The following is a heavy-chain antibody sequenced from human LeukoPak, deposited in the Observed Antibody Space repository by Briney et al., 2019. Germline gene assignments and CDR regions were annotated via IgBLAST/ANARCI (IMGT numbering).Heavy chain of an antibody. D-gene: IGHD3-3*01. Sequence: SETLSLTCTVSGYSIRNGYNWGWIRLSPGKGLEWLGSIYQSGSTYDNPSLKSRVTLSIDTSKNQLSLRLSSVTAADTAVYYCAREGSRDFWSGPVYYFDYWGQGTLVTVSS. CDR2: IYQSGST. J-gene: IGHJ4*02. CDR3: AREGSRDFWSGPVYYFDY. V-gene: IGHV4-38-2*02. CDR1: GYSIRNGYN.